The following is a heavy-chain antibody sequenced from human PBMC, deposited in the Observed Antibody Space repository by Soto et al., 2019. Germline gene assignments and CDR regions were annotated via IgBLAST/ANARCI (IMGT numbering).Heavy chain of an antibody. CDR1: GFTFGDSY. V-gene: IGHV3-11*06. Sequence: GGSLRLSCARSGFTFGDSYMSWIRQAPGKGLEWLSYISPGSRYPAYADSVKGRFTISRDNAKRSLYLQMMSLTAEDTAIYYCVRGGGGGLFDPWGQGTMVTVPQ. CDR3: VRGGGGGLFDP. CDR2: ISPGSRYP. D-gene: IGHD2-15*01. J-gene: IGHJ5*02.